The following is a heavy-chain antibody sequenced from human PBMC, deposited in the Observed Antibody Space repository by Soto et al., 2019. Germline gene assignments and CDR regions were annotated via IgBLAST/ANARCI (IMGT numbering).Heavy chain of an antibody. J-gene: IGHJ4*02. Sequence: SETLSLTCAVYGGSFSGYCWSWIRHPPGKGLEWIGEINHSGSTNYNPSLKSRVTISVDTSKNQFSLKLSSVTAADTAVYYCARAYYYDSSGYYYWGQGTLVTVSS. CDR1: GGSFSGYC. CDR3: ARAYYYDSSGYYY. V-gene: IGHV4-34*01. D-gene: IGHD3-22*01. CDR2: INHSGST.